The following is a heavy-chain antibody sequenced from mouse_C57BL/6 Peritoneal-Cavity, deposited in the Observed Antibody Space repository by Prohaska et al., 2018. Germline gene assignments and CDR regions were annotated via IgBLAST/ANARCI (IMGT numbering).Heavy chain of an antibody. D-gene: IGHD2-1*01. CDR1: GFTFSGFW. Sequence: EVQLLETGGGLVQPGGSRGLSCEGSGFTFSGFWMSWVRQTPGKTLEWIGDINSDVSAINYAPSIKDRFTIFRDNDKGTLYLQMSNVRSEDTATYFCMRYGNYWYFDVWGTGTTVTVSS. J-gene: IGHJ1*03. CDR2: INSDVSAI. CDR3: MRYGNYWYFDV. V-gene: IGHV11-2*01.